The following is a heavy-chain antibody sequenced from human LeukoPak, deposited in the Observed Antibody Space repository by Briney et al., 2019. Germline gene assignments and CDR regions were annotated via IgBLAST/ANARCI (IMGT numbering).Heavy chain of an antibody. CDR3: ARLMFLWPPIYFDS. CDR2: IRQDGSEA. D-gene: IGHD2-8*01. J-gene: IGHJ4*02. CDR1: GSTFSMFW. Sequence: GGSLRLSCAASGSTFSMFWMSWVRQAPGKGLEWVANIRQDGSEAFYVDSVKGRFTISRDNARNSVNLQMNSLRDEDTAVYYCARLMFLWPPIYFDSWGQGTLVTVSS. V-gene: IGHV3-7*01.